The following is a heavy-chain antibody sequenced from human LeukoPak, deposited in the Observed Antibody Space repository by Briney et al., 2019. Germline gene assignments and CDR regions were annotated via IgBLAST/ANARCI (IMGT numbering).Heavy chain of an antibody. V-gene: IGHV1-2*02. J-gene: IGHJ6*03. CDR2: INPNSGGT. Sequence: ASVKVSCKASGYTFTGYYMHWVRPAPGQGLEWMGWINPNSGGTNYAQKFQGRVTMTRDTSISTAYMELSRLRSDDTAVYYCARSYGDHYYYYYYMDVWGKGTTVTVSS. CDR1: GYTFTGYY. CDR3: ARSYGDHYYYYYYMDV. D-gene: IGHD4-17*01.